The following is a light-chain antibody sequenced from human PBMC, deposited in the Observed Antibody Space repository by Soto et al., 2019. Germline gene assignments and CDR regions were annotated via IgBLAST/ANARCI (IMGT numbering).Light chain of an antibody. CDR3: QQYGGSQRWT. V-gene: IGKV3-20*01. J-gene: IGKJ1*01. CDR2: GAS. CDR1: QSVSSNY. Sequence: EIVLTQSPGTLSLSPGERATLSCRASQSVSSNYLAWYQQKPGQAPRLLIHGASGRTTGIPDRFSGSGSGTDLTRTISRLEPEDIAVYYCQQYGGSQRWTFGQGTKVEIK.